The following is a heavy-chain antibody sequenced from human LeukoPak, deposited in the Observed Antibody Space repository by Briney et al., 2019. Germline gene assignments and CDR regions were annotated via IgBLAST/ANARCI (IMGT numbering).Heavy chain of an antibody. CDR2: IYYTGST. D-gene: IGHD3-3*02. CDR3: ARAPGAFGYFQH. V-gene: IGHV4-59*12. Sequence: SETLSLTCTVSGGSISPYFWSWIRQPPGKGLEWMGYIYYTGSTNYNPSLKSRVTISIDASKNQLSLKLDSVTAADTAVYYCARAPGAFGYFQHWGQGTLVTVSS. J-gene: IGHJ1*01. CDR1: GGSISPYF.